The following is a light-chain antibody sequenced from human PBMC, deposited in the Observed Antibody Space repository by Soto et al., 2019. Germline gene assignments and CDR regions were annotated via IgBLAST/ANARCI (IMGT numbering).Light chain of an antibody. CDR1: ETITSN. J-gene: IGKJ4*01. V-gene: IGKV3-15*01. Sequence: EIVMTQSPVTLSLSPGDTATLSCRASETITSNLAWYQQKPGQPPRLLIYGASTRATGIPARFSGSGSGTEFTLTITHLQTEDLAVYYCQQYSSWVTFGGGTQLEI. CDR3: QQYSSWVT. CDR2: GAS.